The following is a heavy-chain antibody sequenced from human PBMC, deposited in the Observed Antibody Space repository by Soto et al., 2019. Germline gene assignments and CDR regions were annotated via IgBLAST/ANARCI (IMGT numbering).Heavy chain of an antibody. CDR1: GGSFSGYY. D-gene: IGHD2-8*02. J-gene: IGHJ4*02. Sequence: SETLSLTCAVFGGSFSGYYWNWIRQPPGKGLEWIGEINHSGSTNYNPSLKSRVTISVDTSKNQFSLKLSSVTAADTAVYYCARDKITGLFDYWGQGTLVTVSS. CDR2: INHSGST. CDR3: ARDKITGLFDY. V-gene: IGHV4-34*01.